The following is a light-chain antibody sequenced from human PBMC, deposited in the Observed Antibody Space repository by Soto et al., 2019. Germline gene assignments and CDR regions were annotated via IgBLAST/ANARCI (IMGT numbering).Light chain of an antibody. J-gene: IGLJ2*01. V-gene: IGLV2-14*03. CDR1: SDDIGGYKY. Sequence: QSVLTQPASVSGSPGQSITISCTGTSDDIGGYKYVSWYQQHPGKAPKLLIYDVTDRPSGVSGRFSGSKSGNTASLTITGLQADDEADYHCSSYTRSDTLVFGGGTKLTVL. CDR2: DVT. CDR3: SSYTRSDTLV.